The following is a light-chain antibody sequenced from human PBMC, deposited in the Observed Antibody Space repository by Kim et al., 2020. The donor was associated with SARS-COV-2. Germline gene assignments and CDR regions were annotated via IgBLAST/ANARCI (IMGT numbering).Light chain of an antibody. V-gene: IGLV2-11*01. CDR1: SSDVGGYNY. Sequence: SGTISCTGTSSDVGGYNYVSWYQQHPGKAPKLMIEDVSKRPSGVPDRFSGSKSGNTASLTISGLQAEDEADYYCCSYVGSYTSYVFGTGTKVTVL. CDR3: CSYVGSYTSYV. J-gene: IGLJ1*01. CDR2: DVS.